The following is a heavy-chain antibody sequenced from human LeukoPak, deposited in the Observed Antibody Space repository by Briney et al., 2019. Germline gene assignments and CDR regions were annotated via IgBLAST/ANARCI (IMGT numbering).Heavy chain of an antibody. Sequence: PGGSLRLSCAASGFTFSSYAMSWVRQAPGKGLEWVSAISGSGGSTYYADSVKGRFTISRDNSKNTLYLQMNSLRAEDTAVYYCAYGSGSYYDAFDIWGQGTMVTVSS. CDR1: GFTFSSYA. J-gene: IGHJ3*02. V-gene: IGHV3-23*01. CDR3: AYGSGSYYDAFDI. D-gene: IGHD3-10*01. CDR2: ISGSGGST.